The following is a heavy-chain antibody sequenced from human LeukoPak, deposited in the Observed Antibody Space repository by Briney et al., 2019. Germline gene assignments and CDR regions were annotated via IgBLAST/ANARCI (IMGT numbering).Heavy chain of an antibody. J-gene: IGHJ4*02. Sequence: ASVKVSCKASGYTFTGYYMHWVRQAPGQGLEWMGWINPHSGDTNYAQTFQGRVTMTRDTSISTAFLDLSWLRADDTAVYYCVRGGYYYEDSGYPKVDCWGQGTLVTVSS. CDR2: INPHSGDT. D-gene: IGHD3-22*01. V-gene: IGHV1-2*02. CDR1: GYTFTGYY. CDR3: VRGGYYYEDSGYPKVDC.